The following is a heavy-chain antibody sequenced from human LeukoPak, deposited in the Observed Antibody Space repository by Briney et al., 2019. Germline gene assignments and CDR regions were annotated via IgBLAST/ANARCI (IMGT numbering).Heavy chain of an antibody. J-gene: IGHJ4*02. CDR2: ISSSGSTI. CDR3: ARGSLGVPVAPPYPYDY. D-gene: IGHD2-2*01. CDR1: GFTFSDYY. V-gene: IGHV3-11*01. Sequence: PWGSLRLSCAASGFTFSDYYMSWIRQAPGKGLEWVSYISSSGSTIYYADSVKGRFTISRDNAKNSLYLQTNSLRAEDTAVYYCARGSLGVPVAPPYPYDYWGQGTLVTVSS.